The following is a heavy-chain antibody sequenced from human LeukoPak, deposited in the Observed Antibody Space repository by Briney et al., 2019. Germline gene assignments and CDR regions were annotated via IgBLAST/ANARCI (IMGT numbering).Heavy chain of an antibody. Sequence: ASVKVSCKASGGTFSSYAISWVRQAPGQGLEWMGRIILILGIANYAQKFQGRVTITMDESTSTAYMELSSLRSEDTAVYYCARRHEQWLVDWGQGTLVTVSS. V-gene: IGHV1-69*04. CDR1: GGTFSSYA. J-gene: IGHJ4*02. D-gene: IGHD6-19*01. CDR2: IILILGIA. CDR3: ARRHEQWLVD.